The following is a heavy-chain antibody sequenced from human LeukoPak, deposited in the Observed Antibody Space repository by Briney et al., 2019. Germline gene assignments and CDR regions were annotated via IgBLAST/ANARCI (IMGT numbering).Heavy chain of an antibody. CDR1: GYTFTGYY. CDR2: INPNSGGT. V-gene: IGHV1-2*02. D-gene: IGHD5-24*01. J-gene: IGHJ5*02. CDR3: ARDLVIEMATINRFDP. Sequence: ASVKVSCKASGYTFTGYYMHWVRQAPGQGLEWMGWINPNSGGTNYAQKFQGRVTMTRDTSISTACMELSRLRSDDTAVYYCARDLVIEMATINRFDPRGQGTLVTVSS.